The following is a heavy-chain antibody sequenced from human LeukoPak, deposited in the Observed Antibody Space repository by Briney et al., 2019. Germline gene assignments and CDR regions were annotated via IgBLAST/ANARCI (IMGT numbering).Heavy chain of an antibody. J-gene: IGHJ6*02. CDR2: ISYDGSNK. Sequence: GRFLRLSCAASGFTFSSYAMHWVRQAPGKGLEWVAVISYDGSNKYYADSVKGRFTISRDNSKNTLYLQMNGLRGEDTAVYYCARDLTFSGNGDYLYYGMDVWGQGTTVTVSS. D-gene: IGHD5-12*01. CDR1: GFTFSSYA. V-gene: IGHV3-30*04. CDR3: ARDLTFSGNGDYLYYGMDV.